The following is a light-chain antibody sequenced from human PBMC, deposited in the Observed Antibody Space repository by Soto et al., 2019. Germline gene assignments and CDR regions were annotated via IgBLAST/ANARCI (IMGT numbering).Light chain of an antibody. Sequence: DIQMTQSPSSVSASVGDRVTITCRASQGISSWLDWYQQKPGKAPKLLIYAASSLESGGPSRFSGSGSEKDFTLTISSLQPEDFATYYCQQANSFPLTFGGGTKVEIK. CDR2: AAS. CDR3: QQANSFPLT. J-gene: IGKJ4*01. CDR1: QGISSW. V-gene: IGKV1-12*01.